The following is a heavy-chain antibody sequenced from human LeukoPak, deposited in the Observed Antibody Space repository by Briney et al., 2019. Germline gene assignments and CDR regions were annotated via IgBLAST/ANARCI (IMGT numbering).Heavy chain of an antibody. CDR2: IDPNSGDT. Sequence: ASVKVSCKASGDSFTGYFIHWVRQAPGQGLEWMGCIDPNSGDTKYAQKFQGRVSMPRDTSTRTAYMELSRLRSDDTAVYFCARSGSTGYSLDSWGQGTLVTVSS. J-gene: IGHJ4*02. CDR1: GDSFTGYF. CDR3: ARSGSTGYSLDS. D-gene: IGHD3-22*01. V-gene: IGHV1-2*02.